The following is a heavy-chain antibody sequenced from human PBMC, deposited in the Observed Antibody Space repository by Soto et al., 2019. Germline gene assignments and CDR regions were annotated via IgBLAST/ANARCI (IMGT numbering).Heavy chain of an antibody. D-gene: IGHD2-15*01. CDR3: ARADIVGRGYGMDV. CDR1: GFTFSSYA. CDR2: ISSNGGST. J-gene: IGHJ6*02. V-gene: IGHV3-64*02. Sequence: GGSLRLSCAASGFTFSSYAMHWVRQAPGKELEYVSVISSNGGSTYYADSVKGRFTISRDNSKNMLYLQMGSLRAEDMAVYYCARADIVGRGYGMDVWGQGTTVTVSS.